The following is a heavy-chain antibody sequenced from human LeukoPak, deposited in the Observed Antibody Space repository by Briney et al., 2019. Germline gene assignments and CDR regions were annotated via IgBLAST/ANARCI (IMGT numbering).Heavy chain of an antibody. D-gene: IGHD5-24*01. CDR3: ARDDNYVHGTTDS. J-gene: IGHJ4*02. Sequence: PGGSLRLSCAASGFAFSTYEMNWVRQAPGKGLEWVSYISTTGKTMYYADSVKSRFTTSRDNARNSLYLQMDSLRVDDTAVYYCARDDNYVHGTTDSWGQGTLVTVSS. CDR2: ISTTGKTM. CDR1: GFAFSTYE. V-gene: IGHV3-48*03.